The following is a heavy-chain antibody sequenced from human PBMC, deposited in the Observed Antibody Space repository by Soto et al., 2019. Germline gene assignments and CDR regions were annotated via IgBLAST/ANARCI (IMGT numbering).Heavy chain of an antibody. CDR1: GVSLSTRGVG. J-gene: IGHJ5*02. D-gene: IGHD6-19*01. CDR2: IYWNDDK. Sequence: QITLKESGPTLVKPTQTLTLTCTFSGVSLSTRGVGVGWIGQPPGKALEWLALIYWNDDKRYSPSQKSRLTINKSSSKSQVALKMNIMDLVDTAAYYSAHRQGQGQWRVRRKVDWFYPWGQGTMVTVTA. CDR3: AHRQGQGQWRVRRKVDWFYP. V-gene: IGHV2-5*01.